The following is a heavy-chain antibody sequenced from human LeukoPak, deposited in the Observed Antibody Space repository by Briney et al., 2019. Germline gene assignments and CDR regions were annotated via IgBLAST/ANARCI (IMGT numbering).Heavy chain of an antibody. CDR2: IWYDGSNK. V-gene: IGHV3-33*01. CDR1: GFTFSSYG. CDR3: ARGPVAYYYGSGTGGMDV. J-gene: IGHJ6*04. Sequence: GGSLRLSCAASGFTFSSYGMHWVRRAPGKGLEWVAVIWYDGSNKYYADSVKGRFTISRDNSKNTLYLQMNSLRAEDTAVYYCARGPVAYYYGSGTGGMDVWGKGTTVTVSS. D-gene: IGHD3-10*01.